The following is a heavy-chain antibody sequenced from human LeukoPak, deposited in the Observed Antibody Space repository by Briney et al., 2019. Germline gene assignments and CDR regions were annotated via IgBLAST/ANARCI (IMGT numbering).Heavy chain of an antibody. D-gene: IGHD6-19*01. V-gene: IGHV3-23*01. J-gene: IGHJ4*02. CDR2: ISGSGGST. CDR1: GFTFSDYS. CDR3: AKDRQWLVLNLYFDY. Sequence: GGSLRLSCAASGFTFSDYSMGWVRQAPGKGLEWVSAISGSGGSTYYADSVKGRFTISRDNSKNTLYLQMNSLRAEDTAVYYCAKDRQWLVLNLYFDYWGQGTLATVSS.